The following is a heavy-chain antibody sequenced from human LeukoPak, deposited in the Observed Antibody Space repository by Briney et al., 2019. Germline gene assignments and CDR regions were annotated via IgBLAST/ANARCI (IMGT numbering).Heavy chain of an antibody. D-gene: IGHD3-3*01. CDR3: AKDTRSILVAP. CDR1: GFTFSTYG. Sequence: GGSLRLSCAASGFTFSTYGMTWVRQAPGKGLEWVSGIRGSGYDTYYADSVKGRFTISRDNSKSTLYLQMNSLRAEDTALYYCAKDTRSILVAPWGQGTLVTVSS. CDR2: IRGSGYDT. V-gene: IGHV3-23*01. J-gene: IGHJ5*02.